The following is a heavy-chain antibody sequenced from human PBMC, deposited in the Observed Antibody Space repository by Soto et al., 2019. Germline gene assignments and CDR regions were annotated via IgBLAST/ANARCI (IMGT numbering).Heavy chain of an antibody. CDR2: IYYGGST. Sequence: SETLSLTCTVSGVSITSDLDFWGWVRQPPGKGLEWIGYIYYGGSTYYNPSLKSRVTISVDTSKNQFSLKLSSVTAADTAVYYCARHDYGDYFGYWGQGTLVTVSS. CDR3: ARHDYGDYFGY. CDR1: GVSITSDLDF. V-gene: IGHV4-39*01. D-gene: IGHD4-17*01. J-gene: IGHJ4*02.